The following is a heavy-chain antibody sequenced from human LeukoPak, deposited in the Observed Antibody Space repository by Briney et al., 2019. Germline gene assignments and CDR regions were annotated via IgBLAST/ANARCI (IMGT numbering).Heavy chain of an antibody. CDR3: ARSPSTMVRGVIKNYFDY. CDR2: ISYDGSNK. Sequence: HPGGSLRLSCAASGFTFSSYAMHWVRQAPGKGLEWVAVISYDGSNKYYADSVKGRFTISRDNSKNTLYLQMNSLRAEDTAVYYCARSPSTMVRGVIKNYFDYWGQGTLVTVSS. CDR1: GFTFSSYA. V-gene: IGHV3-30-3*01. J-gene: IGHJ4*02. D-gene: IGHD3-10*01.